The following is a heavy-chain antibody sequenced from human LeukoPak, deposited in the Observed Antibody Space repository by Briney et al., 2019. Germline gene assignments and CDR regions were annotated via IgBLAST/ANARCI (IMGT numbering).Heavy chain of an antibody. D-gene: IGHD3-22*01. CDR1: GGSFSGNY. CDR2: INHSGTT. CDR3: AKSNGYGLIDI. J-gene: IGHJ3*02. V-gene: IGHV4-34*01. Sequence: KSSETLSLTCAVYGGSFSGNYWSWIRQPPGKGLEWIGDINHSGTTNYSPSLKSRVTISVDTSKNQFSLKLSSVTAADTAVYYCAKSNGYGLIDIWGQGTMVTVSS.